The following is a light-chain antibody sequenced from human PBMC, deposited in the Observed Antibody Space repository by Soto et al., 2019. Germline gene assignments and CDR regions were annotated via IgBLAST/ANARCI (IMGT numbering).Light chain of an antibody. V-gene: IGLV2-14*03. CDR1: SSDVGAYNY. CDR3: SSYTSSSIVV. J-gene: IGLJ2*01. Sequence: QSALTQPASVSGSPGQSITISCTGTSSDVGAYNYVSWYQQHPGKAPKLMIFDVSNRPSGVSNRFSGSKSGNTASLTISGLQAEDEADYYCSSYTSSSIVVFGGGTQPTVL. CDR2: DVS.